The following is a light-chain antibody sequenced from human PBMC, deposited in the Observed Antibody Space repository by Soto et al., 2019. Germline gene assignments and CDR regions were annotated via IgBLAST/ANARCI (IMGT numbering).Light chain of an antibody. CDR2: AAS. CDR3: QQYYSYPRT. J-gene: IGKJ1*01. V-gene: IGKV1-8*01. Sequence: AIRITQSPSSFSASTGDRVTITFRASQGISSYLAWYQQKPGKAPKLLIYAASTLQSGVPSRFSGSGSGTDFTLTISCLQSEDFAAYYCQQYYSYPRTFGQGTKGDI. CDR1: QGISSY.